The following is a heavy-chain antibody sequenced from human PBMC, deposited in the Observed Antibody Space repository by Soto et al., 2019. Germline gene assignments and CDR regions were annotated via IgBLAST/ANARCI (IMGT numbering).Heavy chain of an antibody. D-gene: IGHD5-12*01. J-gene: IGHJ3*02. CDR1: GYTFTSYS. CDR2: IHAGNGYT. Sequence: QVQLVQSGAQVKRPGASVTVSCRASGYTFTSYSLHWVRQAPGRRLEWMGWIHAGNGYTKYSQSFQGRVTITSDTSATTVNMDLSSVRSADTAVYYCAGVQYSRDDLRLAFDTWGQGTMVTLPS. CDR3: AGVQYSRDDLRLAFDT. V-gene: IGHV1-3*01.